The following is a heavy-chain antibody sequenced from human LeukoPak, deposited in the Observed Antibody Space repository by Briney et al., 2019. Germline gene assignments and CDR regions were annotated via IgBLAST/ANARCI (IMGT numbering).Heavy chain of an antibody. CDR3: ARVALGRRWLPSSYYYGMDV. V-gene: IGHV1-69*13. J-gene: IGHJ6*02. CDR2: IIPIFGTA. D-gene: IGHD5-24*01. Sequence: SVKVSCKASGGTFTSYGINWVRQAPGQGLEWMGGIIPIFGTADYAPKFQGRVTITADESTSTAYVELSNLRSEDTAVYYCARVALGRRWLPSSYYYGMDVWGQGTTVTVSS. CDR1: GGTFTSYG.